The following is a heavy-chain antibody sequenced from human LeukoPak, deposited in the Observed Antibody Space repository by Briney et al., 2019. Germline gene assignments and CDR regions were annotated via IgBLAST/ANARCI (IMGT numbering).Heavy chain of an antibody. Sequence: VASVKVSCKASGYTFTSYGISWVRQAPGQGLEWMGWISAYNGNTNYAQKLQGRVTMTTDTSTSTAYMELRSLRSDDTAVYYCATNSQYDFWSGYYPYYYYMDVWGKGTTVTVSS. CDR1: GYTFTSYG. CDR2: ISAYNGNT. V-gene: IGHV1-18*01. D-gene: IGHD3-3*01. J-gene: IGHJ6*03. CDR3: ATNSQYDFWSGYYPYYYYMDV.